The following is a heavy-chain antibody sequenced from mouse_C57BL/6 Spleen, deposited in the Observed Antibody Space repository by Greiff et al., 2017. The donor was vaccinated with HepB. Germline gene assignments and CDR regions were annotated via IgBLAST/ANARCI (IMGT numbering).Heavy chain of an antibody. V-gene: IGHV1-82*01. CDR1: GYAFSSSW. CDR3: AGAVRWDYFDY. CDR2: IYPGDGDT. J-gene: IGHJ2*01. D-gene: IGHD1-1*01. Sequence: VQLQQSGPELVKPGASVKISCKASGYAFSSSWMNWVKQRPGKGLEWIGRIYPGDGDTNYNGKFKGKATLTADKSSSTAYMQLSSLTSEDSAVYFCAGAVRWDYFDYWGQGTTLTVSS.